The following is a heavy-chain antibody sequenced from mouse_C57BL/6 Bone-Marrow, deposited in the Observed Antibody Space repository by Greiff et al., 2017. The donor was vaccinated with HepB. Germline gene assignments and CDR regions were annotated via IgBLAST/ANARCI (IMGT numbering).Heavy chain of an antibody. CDR2: ISSGSSTI. J-gene: IGHJ4*01. Sequence: EVMLVESGGGLVKPGGSLKLSCAASGFTFSDYGMHWVRQAPEKGLEWVAYISSGSSTIYYADTVKGRFTISRDNAKNTLFLQMTSLRSDDTAMYYCASDREGAMDYWGQGTSVTVSS. CDR1: GFTFSDYG. CDR3: ASDREGAMDY. V-gene: IGHV5-17*01.